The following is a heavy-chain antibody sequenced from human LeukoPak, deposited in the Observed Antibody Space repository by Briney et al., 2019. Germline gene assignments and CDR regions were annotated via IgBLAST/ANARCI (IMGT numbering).Heavy chain of an antibody. CDR3: AREASAYY. J-gene: IGHJ4*02. V-gene: IGHV3-7*01. D-gene: IGHD3-3*01. Sequence: GGSLRLSCVAPGLTLSNYWMSWVRQAPGKGLEWVATIKPDGSEKYYVDSVKGRFTISRDNAKRSLYLQMDSLRAEDTAVYYCAREASAYYWGQGTLVTVSS. CDR2: IKPDGSEK. CDR1: GLTLSNYW.